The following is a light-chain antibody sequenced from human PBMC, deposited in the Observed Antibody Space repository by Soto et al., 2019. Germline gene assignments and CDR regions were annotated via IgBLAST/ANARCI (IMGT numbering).Light chain of an antibody. Sequence: AIQLTQSPSSLSASAGDRVNITCRASQDIRGVLAWYQQKPAKPPKLLIFDVSRLQSGVPSSLSGSGSGTDFTLTISRHHPEDFATDYCQQFNTYPITFGQGTRLEIK. V-gene: IGKV1-13*02. J-gene: IGKJ5*01. CDR2: DVS. CDR1: QDIRGV. CDR3: QQFNTYPIT.